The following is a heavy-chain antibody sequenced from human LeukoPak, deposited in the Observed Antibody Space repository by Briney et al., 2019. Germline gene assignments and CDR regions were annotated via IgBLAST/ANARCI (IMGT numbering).Heavy chain of an antibody. J-gene: IGHJ4*02. D-gene: IGHD5-18*01. CDR1: GFTFSNYG. Sequence: GGSLRLSCAASGFTFSNYGMHWVRQAPGKGLEWVAAIWYDGSNKYYGDSVKGRFTISRDNAKNSLHLQMNSLRAEDTAVYYCARGSGVQVWSSLDYWGQGTLVTVSS. CDR2: IWYDGSNK. CDR3: ARGSGVQVWSSLDY. V-gene: IGHV3-33*01.